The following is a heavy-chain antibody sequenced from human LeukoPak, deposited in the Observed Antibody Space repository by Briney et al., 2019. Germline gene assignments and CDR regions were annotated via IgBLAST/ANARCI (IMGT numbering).Heavy chain of an antibody. Sequence: SETLSLTCTVSGGSISSYYWSWIRQPPGKGLEWIGYIYYSGSTNYNPSLKSRVTISVDTSKNQFSLKLSSVTAADTAVYYCARARLLWFGEPRRDAFDIWGQGTMVTVSS. V-gene: IGHV4-59*12. CDR1: GGSISSYY. CDR2: IYYSGST. J-gene: IGHJ3*02. D-gene: IGHD3-10*01. CDR3: ARARLLWFGEPRRDAFDI.